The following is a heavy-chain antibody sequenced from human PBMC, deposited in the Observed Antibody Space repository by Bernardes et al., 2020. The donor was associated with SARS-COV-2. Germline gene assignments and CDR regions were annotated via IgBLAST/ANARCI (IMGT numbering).Heavy chain of an antibody. J-gene: IGHJ4*02. D-gene: IGHD2-15*01. CDR2: INHRGST. CDR1: AWSFSGYY. V-gene: IGHV4-34*01. Sequence: SETLSLTCAVYAWSFSGYYWSWIRQPPGKGLEWIGEINHRGSTNYNPSLKSRLAISIDTSKNEFSLKLSFVTAADTAVYYCARGREGVVVGDTPRGHYFDYWGQGSRVTVSS. CDR3: ARGREGVVVGDTPRGHYFDY.